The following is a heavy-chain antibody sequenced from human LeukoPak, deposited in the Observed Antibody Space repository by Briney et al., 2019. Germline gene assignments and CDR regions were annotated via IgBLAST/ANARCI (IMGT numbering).Heavy chain of an antibody. J-gene: IGHJ4*02. D-gene: IGHD5-18*01. CDR3: AKDRVVGIGVQLWLPLDY. V-gene: IGHV4-34*01. CDR1: GGSFSGYY. CDR2: INHSGST. Sequence: SETLSLTCAVYGGSFSGYYWSWIRQPPGKGLEWIGEINHSGSTNYNPSLKSRVTISVDTSKNQFSLKLSSVTAADTAVYYCAKDRVVGIGVQLWLPLDYWGQGTLVTVSS.